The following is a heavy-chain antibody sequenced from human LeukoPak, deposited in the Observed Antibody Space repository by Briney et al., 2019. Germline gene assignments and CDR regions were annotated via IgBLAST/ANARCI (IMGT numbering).Heavy chain of an antibody. CDR1: GLTFSSYG. V-gene: IGHV3-23*01. Sequence: SGGSLRLSCAASGLTFSSYGMSWVRQAPGKGLEWVSAISGSGGSTYYADSVKGRFTISRDNSKNTLYLQMNSLRAEDTAVYYCAKDPALVRGVISHIDYWGQGTLVTVSS. J-gene: IGHJ4*02. CDR3: AKDPALVRGVISHIDY. CDR2: ISGSGGST. D-gene: IGHD3-10*01.